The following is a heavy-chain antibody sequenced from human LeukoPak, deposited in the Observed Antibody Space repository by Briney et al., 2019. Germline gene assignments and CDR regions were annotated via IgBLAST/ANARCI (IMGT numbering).Heavy chain of an antibody. CDR2: INHSGST. J-gene: IGHJ5*02. CDR1: GGSFSGYY. D-gene: IGHD4-17*01. Sequence: SETLSLTCAVYGGSFSGYYWSWIRQPPGKGLEWIGEINHSGSTNYNPSLKSRVTISVDTSKNQFSLKLSSVTAADTAVYYCARGGGMTTVTEGIYNWFDPWGQGTLVTVSS. V-gene: IGHV4-34*01. CDR3: ARGGGMTTVTEGIYNWFDP.